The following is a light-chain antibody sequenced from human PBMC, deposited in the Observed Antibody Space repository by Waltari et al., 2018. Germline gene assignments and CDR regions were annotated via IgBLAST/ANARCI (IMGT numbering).Light chain of an antibody. CDR3: QVWDHDSDRGV. CDR2: DDT. CDR1: RLAFQN. J-gene: IGLJ3*02. Sequence: YVLTQPPSVSVAPGQTARITCGGSRLAFQNVHGYPRKPGLAPVLVVYDDTYRPSVIPERFSGSKSGNTATLTISRVEVGDEGDYYCQVWDHDSDRGVFGGGTNLTVL. V-gene: IGLV3-21*02.